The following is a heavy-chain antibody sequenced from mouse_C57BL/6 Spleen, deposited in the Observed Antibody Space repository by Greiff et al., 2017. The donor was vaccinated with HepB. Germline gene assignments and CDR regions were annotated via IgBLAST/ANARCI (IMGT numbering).Heavy chain of an antibody. V-gene: IGHV7-3*01. CDR1: GFTFTDYY. Sequence: EVKVEESGGGLVQPGGSLSLSCAASGFTFTDYYMSWVRQPPGKALEWLGFIRNKANGYTTEYSASVKGRFTISRDNSQSILYLQMNALRAEDSATYYCARYIITGFDYWGQGTTLTVSS. D-gene: IGHD4-1*01. CDR2: IRNKANGYTT. J-gene: IGHJ2*01. CDR3: ARYIITGFDY.